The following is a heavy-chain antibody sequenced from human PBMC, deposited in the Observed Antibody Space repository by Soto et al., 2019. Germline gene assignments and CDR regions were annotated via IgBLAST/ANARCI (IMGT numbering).Heavy chain of an antibody. CDR2: ISGSGSVT. Sequence: GGSLRLSCAASGSTFSSSAMTWVRQAPGKGLEWVSAISGSGSVTYYTSSVRGRFTISRDNSRNKLYLQMNNLRAEDTAVYYCSRNTSGRQGSTLDIWGQGTMVTVSS. J-gene: IGHJ3*02. V-gene: IGHV3-23*01. CDR3: SRNTSGRQGSTLDI. CDR1: GSTFSSSA. D-gene: IGHD6-19*01.